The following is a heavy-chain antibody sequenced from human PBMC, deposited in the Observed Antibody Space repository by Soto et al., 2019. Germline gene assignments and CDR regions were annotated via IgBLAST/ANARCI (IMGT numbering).Heavy chain of an antibody. CDR2: ISWNSGSI. CDR1: GFTFDDYA. D-gene: IGHD4-17*01. CDR3: AKDILAYGDYEGLNFDY. V-gene: IGHV3-9*01. Sequence: VQLVESGGGLVQPGRSLRLSCAASGFTFDDYAMHWVRQAPGKGLEWVSGISWNSGSIGYADSVKGRFTISRDNAKNSLYLQMNSLRAEDTALYYCAKDILAYGDYEGLNFDYWGQGTLVTVSS. J-gene: IGHJ4*02.